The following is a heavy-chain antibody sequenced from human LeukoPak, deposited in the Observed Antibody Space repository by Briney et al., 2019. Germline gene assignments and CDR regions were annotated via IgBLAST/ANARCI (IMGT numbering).Heavy chain of an antibody. Sequence: GGSLRLSCAASGFTFSSYAMTWVRQAPGKGLEWVSAISGSGGSTYYADSVKGRFTISRDNSKNTLYLQMNSLRAEDTAVYYCAKVGVLLWFGGLLHVDYWGQGTLVTVSS. CDR3: AKVGVLLWFGGLLHVDY. CDR2: ISGSGGST. D-gene: IGHD3-10*01. V-gene: IGHV3-23*01. CDR1: GFTFSSYA. J-gene: IGHJ4*02.